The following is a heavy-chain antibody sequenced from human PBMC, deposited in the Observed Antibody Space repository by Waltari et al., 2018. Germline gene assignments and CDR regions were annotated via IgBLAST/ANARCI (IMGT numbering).Heavy chain of an antibody. CDR1: GASVSRRIPY. CDR2: ITHSGSS. CDR3: ARHMTTVTTSSFDY. D-gene: IGHD4-17*01. V-gene: IGHV4-39*07. Sequence: QLQLQESGPGLVKPSETLSLTCTVSGASVSRRIPYWGWIRQSPGKGLEWIGSITHSGSSYYNPSLRSRVTLLVDTSKNQFSLRVNSVTAADMALYYCARHMTTVTTSSFDYWGQGALVTVSS. J-gene: IGHJ4*02.